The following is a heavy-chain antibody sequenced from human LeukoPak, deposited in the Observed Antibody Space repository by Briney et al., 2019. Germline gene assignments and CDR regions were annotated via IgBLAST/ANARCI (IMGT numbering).Heavy chain of an antibody. CDR3: ASRGYCSSTSCWYYFDY. CDR2: IYYSGST. Sequence: SETLSLTCTVSGGSISSSSYYWGWIRQPPGKGLEWIGGIYYSGSTYYNPSLKSRVTISVDTSKNQFSLKLSSVTAADTAVYYCASRGYCSSTSCWYYFDYWGQGTLVTVSS. V-gene: IGHV4-39*01. D-gene: IGHD2-2*03. J-gene: IGHJ4*02. CDR1: GGSISSSSYY.